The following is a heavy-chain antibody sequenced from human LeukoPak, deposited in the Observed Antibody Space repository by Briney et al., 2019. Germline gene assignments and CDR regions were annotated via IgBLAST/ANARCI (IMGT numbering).Heavy chain of an antibody. CDR3: AKGQYYYDKSDYYYGMDV. J-gene: IGHJ6*02. Sequence: GGSLRLSCAASGFTFSSNGMHWVRQAPGKGLEWVAVISYDGSNKYYADSAKGRFTISRDNSKNTLYLQMNSLRAEDTAVYYCAKGQYYYDKSDYYYGMDVWGQGTTVTVSS. CDR2: ISYDGSNK. V-gene: IGHV3-30*18. CDR1: GFTFSSNG. D-gene: IGHD3-22*01.